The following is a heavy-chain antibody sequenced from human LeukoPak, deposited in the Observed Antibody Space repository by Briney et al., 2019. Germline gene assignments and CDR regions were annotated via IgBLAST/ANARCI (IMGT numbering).Heavy chain of an antibody. J-gene: IGHJ4*02. CDR3: ARGPAFDY. V-gene: IGHV4-34*01. CDR1: GGSFSGYY. CDR2: INHSGST. Sequence: SETLSLTCGVDGGSFSGYYWNWIRQPPGKGLEWIGEINHSGSTNYNPSLKRRVTISVDTSQNQFSVRLSSVTAADTAVYYCARGPAFDYWGQGTLVTVSS.